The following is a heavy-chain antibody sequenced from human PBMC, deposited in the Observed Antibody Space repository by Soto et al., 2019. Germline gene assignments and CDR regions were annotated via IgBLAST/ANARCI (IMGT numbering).Heavy chain of an antibody. Sequence: PSETLSLTCAVSGDSISSDKWWSWVRQPPGKGLEWIGEIHHSGNSNYNPSLKSRVIISVDKSKNQFSLKLSSVTDADTAVYYCARGERQQQRDDWARGTLVTVSS. CDR3: ARGERQQQRDD. CDR1: GDSISSDKW. V-gene: IGHV4-4*02. J-gene: IGHJ4*02. D-gene: IGHD6-13*01. CDR2: IHHSGNS.